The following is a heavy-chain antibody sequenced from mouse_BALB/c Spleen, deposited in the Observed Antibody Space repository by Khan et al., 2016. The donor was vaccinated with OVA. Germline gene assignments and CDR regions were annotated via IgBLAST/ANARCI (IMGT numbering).Heavy chain of an antibody. V-gene: IGHV3-2*02. J-gene: IGHJ2*01. Sequence: EVQLKESRPGLVKPSQSLSLTCTVTGYSITSGYGWNWIRQFPGNKLEWMGYISYSGSTNYNPSLKSRISITRDTSKNQFFLQLNSVTTEDTATYYCARTARIKYWGQGTTLTVSS. CDR3: ARTARIKY. D-gene: IGHD1-2*01. CDR1: GYSITSGYG. CDR2: ISYSGST.